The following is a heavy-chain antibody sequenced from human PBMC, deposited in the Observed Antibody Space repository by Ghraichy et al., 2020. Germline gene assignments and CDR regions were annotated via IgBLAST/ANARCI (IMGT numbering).Heavy chain of an antibody. CDR2: ISFDERKK. CDR3: AKVGLRHSNVVGYFDS. D-gene: IGHD5-18*01. V-gene: IGHV3-30*18. CDR1: GFSLPTSG. J-gene: IGHJ4*02. Sequence: GGSLRLSCAASGFSLPTSGMHWVRQALGKGLQWVAFISFDERKKYYTDSVRGRFTISRDSSKNTLNLQMSSLRIEDTALYYCAKVGLRHSNVVGYFDSWGQGTLVTVSS.